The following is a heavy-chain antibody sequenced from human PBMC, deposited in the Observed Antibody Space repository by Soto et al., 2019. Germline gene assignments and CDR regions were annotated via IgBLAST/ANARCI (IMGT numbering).Heavy chain of an antibody. V-gene: IGHV5-51*01. CDR2: IYPGDSDT. Sequence: RGDSLKISCKGSGYSFSDYWIAWVRQMPGKGPEWMGIIYPGDSDTTYSPSFQGQVTISADKSIGTAYLQWSSLKASDSAMYFCARQGVGANVGAWMDVWGQGTTVTVSS. J-gene: IGHJ6*02. CDR1: GYSFSDYW. CDR3: ARQGVGANVGAWMDV. D-gene: IGHD1-26*01.